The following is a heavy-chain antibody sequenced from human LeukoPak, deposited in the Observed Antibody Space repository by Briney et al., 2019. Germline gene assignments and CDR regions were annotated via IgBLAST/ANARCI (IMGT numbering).Heavy chain of an antibody. CDR2: INPSGGST. CDR1: GYTFTSYY. CDR3: ARSERVGELGFGELLPNY. D-gene: IGHD3-10*01. J-gene: IGHJ4*02. V-gene: IGHV1-46*01. Sequence: GASVKVSCKASGYTFTSYYIHWVRQAPGQGLEWMGIINPSGGSTNYAQKFQGRVTMTTDTSTSTAYMELRSLRSDDTAVYYCARSERVGELGFGELLPNYWGQGTLVTVSS.